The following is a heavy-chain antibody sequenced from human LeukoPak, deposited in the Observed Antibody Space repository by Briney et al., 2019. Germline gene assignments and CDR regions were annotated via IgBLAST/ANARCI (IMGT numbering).Heavy chain of an antibody. V-gene: IGHV3-48*04. CDR1: GFKFTSYS. CDR2: ISSSGSPI. Sequence: RGSLRLSYAASGFKFTSYSMNWVRQAPGKGLEWISYISSSGSPIYYADSVKGRFTISRDDAKKSSDLQMTNLTAEDTAVYFCARGSRFDYWGQGAPVTVSS. CDR3: ARGSRFDY. J-gene: IGHJ4*02.